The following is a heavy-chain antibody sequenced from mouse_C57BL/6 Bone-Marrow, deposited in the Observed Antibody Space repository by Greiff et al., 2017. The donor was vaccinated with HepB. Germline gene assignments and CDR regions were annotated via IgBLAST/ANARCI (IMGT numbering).Heavy chain of an antibody. Sequence: EVQLQQSGAELVRPGASVKLSCTASGFNIKDDYMHWVKQRPEQGLEWIGWIDPENGDTEYASKFQGKATITAVTSSNTAYLQLSSLTSEDTAVYYCTRGVTTVVAHFDYWGQGTTLTVSS. CDR1: GFNIKDDY. D-gene: IGHD1-1*01. V-gene: IGHV14-4*01. J-gene: IGHJ2*01. CDR3: TRGVTTVVAHFDY. CDR2: IDPENGDT.